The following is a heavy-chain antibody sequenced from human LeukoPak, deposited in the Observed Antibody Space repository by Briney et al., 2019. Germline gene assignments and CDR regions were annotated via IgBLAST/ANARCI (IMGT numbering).Heavy chain of an antibody. D-gene: IGHD5-18*01. CDR2: ISGSGITT. V-gene: IGHV3-23*01. CDR3: AKDRGNSYGHFAY. J-gene: IGHJ4*02. Sequence: GGSLRLSCAASGFTFSTYAMTWVRQAPGKGLEWASAISGSGITTNYADSVKGRFTISRDNSKNTLYLQMNSLRAEDTAVYYCAKDRGNSYGHFAYWGQGTLVTVSS. CDR1: GFTFSTYA.